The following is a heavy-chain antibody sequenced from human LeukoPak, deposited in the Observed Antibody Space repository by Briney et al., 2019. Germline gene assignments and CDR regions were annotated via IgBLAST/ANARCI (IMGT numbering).Heavy chain of an antibody. CDR2: ISGSGGST. J-gene: IGHJ3*02. CDR3: ARGSSKNNAFDI. CDR1: GFTFSSYA. Sequence: PGGSLRLSCAASGFTFSSYAMSWVRQAPGKGLGWVSAISGSGGSTYYADSVKGRFTISRDNSKNTLYLQMNSLRAEDTAVYYCARGSSKNNAFDIWGQGTMVTVSS. D-gene: IGHD3-10*01. V-gene: IGHV3-23*01.